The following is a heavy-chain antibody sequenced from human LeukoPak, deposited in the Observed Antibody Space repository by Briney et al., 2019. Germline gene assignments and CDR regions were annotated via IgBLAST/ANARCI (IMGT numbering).Heavy chain of an antibody. Sequence: ASVKVSCKASGYTFTGYYMHWVRQAPGQGLEWMGWINPNSGGTNYAQEFQGRVTMTRDTSISTAYMELSRLRSDDTAVYYCARGSVVVVAANYWYFDLWGRGTLVTVSS. CDR2: INPNSGGT. J-gene: IGHJ2*01. V-gene: IGHV1-2*02. D-gene: IGHD2-15*01. CDR1: GYTFTGYY. CDR3: ARGSVVVVAANYWYFDL.